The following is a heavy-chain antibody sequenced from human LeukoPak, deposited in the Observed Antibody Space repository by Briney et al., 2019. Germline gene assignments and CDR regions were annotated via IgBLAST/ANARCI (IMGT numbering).Heavy chain of an antibody. J-gene: IGHJ3*02. Sequence: GGSLRLSCAASGFTFSDYYMSWIRQAPGKGLEWVSYISSSTSYTNYADSVKGRFNISRDNAKNSLYLQLNSLRAEDTAVYYCARGTYAFDIWGQGTMVTVSS. CDR2: ISSSTSYT. V-gene: IGHV3-11*06. CDR1: GFTFSDYY. D-gene: IGHD2-2*01. CDR3: ARGTYAFDI.